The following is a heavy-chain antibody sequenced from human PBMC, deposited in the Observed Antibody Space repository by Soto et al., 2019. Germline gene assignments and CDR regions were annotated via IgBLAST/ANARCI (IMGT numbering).Heavy chain of an antibody. V-gene: IGHV3-23*01. D-gene: IGHD3-10*01. CDR3: VKNSGWFNT. CDR2: IDCSGGIT. Sequence: QLLQSGGGLVQPGGSLTLSCAASGFTFGTTDMSWVRQAPGEGLEWVSTIDCSGGITYYADPVKGLFTISRDNSRNTVYLQMNSLRGGDTALYYCVKNSGWFNTWGQGALVTVSS. J-gene: IGHJ5*02. CDR1: GFTFGTTD.